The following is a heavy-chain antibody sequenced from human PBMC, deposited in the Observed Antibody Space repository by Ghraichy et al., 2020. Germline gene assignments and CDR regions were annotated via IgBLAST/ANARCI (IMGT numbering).Heavy chain of an antibody. D-gene: IGHD1-26*01. Sequence: GGSLRLSCAASGFTVSSNYMNWVRQAPGKGLEWVSVIYIGGSTDYADSVRGRFTISRDSSKNTVYLQMNSLRADDTAVYYCVRDTRYHGTYSNYWGQGTLVTVSS. CDR1: GFTVSSNY. J-gene: IGHJ4*02. CDR2: IYIGGST. CDR3: VRDTRYHGTYSNY. V-gene: IGHV3-53*01.